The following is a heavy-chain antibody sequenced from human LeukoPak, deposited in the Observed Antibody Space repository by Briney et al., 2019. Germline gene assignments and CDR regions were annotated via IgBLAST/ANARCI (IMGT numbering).Heavy chain of an antibody. D-gene: IGHD6-6*01. CDR2: IWYDGSNK. CDR3: ARLIGSEYSSTEFDY. V-gene: IGHV3-33*08. CDR1: GFTFSSYA. J-gene: IGHJ4*02. Sequence: HPGGSLRLSCAASGFTFSSYAMSWVRQAPGKGLEWVAVIWYDGSNKYYADSVKGRFTISRDNSKNTLYLQMNSLRAEDTAVYYCARLIGSEYSSTEFDYWGQGTLVTVSS.